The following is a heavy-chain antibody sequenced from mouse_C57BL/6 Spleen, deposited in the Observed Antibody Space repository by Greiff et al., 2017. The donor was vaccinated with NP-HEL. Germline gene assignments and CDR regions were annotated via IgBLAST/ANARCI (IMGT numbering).Heavy chain of an antibody. J-gene: IGHJ2*01. V-gene: IGHV1-39*01. CDR3: ARSVIYDGYSPFDY. CDR1: GYSFTDYN. D-gene: IGHD2-3*01. Sequence: EVHLVESGPELVKPGASVKISCKASGYSFTDYNMNWVKQSNGKSLEWIGVINPNYGTTSYNQKFKGKATLTVDQSSSTAYMQLNSLTSEDSAVYYCARSVIYDGYSPFDYWGQGTTLTVSS. CDR2: INPNYGTT.